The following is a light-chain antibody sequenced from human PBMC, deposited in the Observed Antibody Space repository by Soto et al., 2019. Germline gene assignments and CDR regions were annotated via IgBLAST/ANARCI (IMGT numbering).Light chain of an antibody. CDR1: QSVSSD. CDR3: QLRSNWPPYT. CDR2: DAS. J-gene: IGKJ2*01. Sequence: EIVLTPSPATLSLSPGERATLSCRASQSVSSDLAWYQQKPGQALRLLIYDASNRATGIPGRFSGSGSGTDFTLTISSLEPEDFADYYCQLRSNWPPYTFGQGTKVEIK. V-gene: IGKV3-11*01.